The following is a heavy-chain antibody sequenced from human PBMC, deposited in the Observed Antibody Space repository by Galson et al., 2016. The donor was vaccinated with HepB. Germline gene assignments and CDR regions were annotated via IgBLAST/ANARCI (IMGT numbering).Heavy chain of an antibody. D-gene: IGHD5-12*01. CDR2: FDPEDGET. V-gene: IGHV1-24*01. CDR1: GYTLTELS. CDR3: ATGSGYDPTDAFDI. J-gene: IGHJ3*02. Sequence: SVKVSCKVSGYTLTELSMHWVRQAPGKGLEWMGGFDPEDGETIYAQKFQGRVTMTEDTSTDTAYMELSSLRSEDTAVYYCATGSGYDPTDAFDIWGQGTMVTVSS.